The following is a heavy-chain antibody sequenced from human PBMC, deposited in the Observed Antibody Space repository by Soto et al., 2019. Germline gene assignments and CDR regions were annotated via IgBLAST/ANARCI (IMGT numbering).Heavy chain of an antibody. D-gene: IGHD6-19*01. Sequence: GGSLRLSCAGSGFTFSAFSMNWVRQAPGKGLEWISYIYGSSSTMYYADSVKGRFSISRDNAKSSLYLQMNSLRAEDTAVYYCARGMTVAANWFDPWGQGTLVTVSS. CDR2: IYGSSSTM. J-gene: IGHJ5*02. CDR1: GFTFSAFS. V-gene: IGHV3-48*04. CDR3: ARGMTVAANWFDP.